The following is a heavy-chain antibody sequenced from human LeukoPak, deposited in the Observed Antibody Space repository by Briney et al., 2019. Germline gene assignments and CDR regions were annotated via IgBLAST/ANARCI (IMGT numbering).Heavy chain of an antibody. CDR2: IIPIFGTA. Sequence: ASVKVSCKASGGTFSSYAISWVRQAPGQGLEWMGGIIPIFGTANYAQKFQGRVTITADKSTSTAYMELSSLRSEDTAVYYCAREGYCSSTSCSSHYYYYYMDVWGKGTTVTVSS. D-gene: IGHD2-2*01. V-gene: IGHV1-69*06. CDR3: AREGYCSSTSCSSHYYYYYMDV. CDR1: GGTFSSYA. J-gene: IGHJ6*03.